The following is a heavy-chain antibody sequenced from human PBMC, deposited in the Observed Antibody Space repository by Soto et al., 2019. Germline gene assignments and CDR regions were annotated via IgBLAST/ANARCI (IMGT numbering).Heavy chain of an antibody. CDR1: VYTFTSYD. V-gene: IGHV1-8*01. D-gene: IGHD3-9*01. J-gene: IGHJ6*02. CDR2: MNPNSGNT. Sequence: QVQLVQSGAEVKKPGASVQVSCKASVYTFTSYDINWVRQATGQGLEWMGWMNPNSGNTGYAQKFQGRGTMTRNTSISTAYMELSSLRAEDTAVYYCARALRYFDWLEPMDVWGQGTTVTVSS. CDR3: ARALRYFDWLEPMDV.